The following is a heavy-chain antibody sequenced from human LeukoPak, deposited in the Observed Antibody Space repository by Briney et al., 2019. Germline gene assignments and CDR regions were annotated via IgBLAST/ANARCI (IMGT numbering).Heavy chain of an antibody. CDR2: ISYDGSNK. J-gene: IGHJ4*02. CDR1: GFTFSSYG. CDR3: ARRGPGSGWPIDY. Sequence: GGSLRLSCAASGFTFSSYGMHWVRQAPGKGLEWVAVISYDGSNKYYADSVKGRFTISRDNAKKSVYLQMNSLKAEDTAVYYCARRGPGSGWPIDYWGQGTLVIVSS. D-gene: IGHD6-19*01. V-gene: IGHV3-30*03.